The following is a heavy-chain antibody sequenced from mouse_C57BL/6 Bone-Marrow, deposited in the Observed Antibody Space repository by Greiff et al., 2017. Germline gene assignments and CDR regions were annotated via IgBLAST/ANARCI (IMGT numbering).Heavy chain of an antibody. CDR1: GFTFSSYA. V-gene: IGHV5-4*01. D-gene: IGHD2-5*01. Sequence: EVQLVDSGGGLVKPGGSLKLSCAASGFTFSSYAMSWVRQTPEKRLEWVATISDGGSYTYYPDNVKGRFTISRDNAKNNLYLQMSHLKSEDTAMYYCARPSYYSNWWVAWFAYWGQGTLVTVSA. CDR3: ARPSYYSNWWVAWFAY. J-gene: IGHJ3*01. CDR2: ISDGGSYT.